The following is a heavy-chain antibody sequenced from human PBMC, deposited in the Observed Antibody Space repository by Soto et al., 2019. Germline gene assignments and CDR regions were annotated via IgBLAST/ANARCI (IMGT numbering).Heavy chain of an antibody. D-gene: IGHD1-1*01. CDR1: GFTFDAYS. CDR3: TRPHIQCAWNDGVDI. J-gene: IGHJ3*02. Sequence: QGQLVESGGGVVQPGRSLRLSCAAFGFTFDAYSMHWVRQAPGKGLEWVALISYEGSNKYYADSVKGRFTISRANAKNTRFLEVNRLSTEETAVYYCTRPHIQCAWNDGVDIWGQGQMVNGSS. CDR2: ISYEGSNK. V-gene: IGHV3-30-3*01.